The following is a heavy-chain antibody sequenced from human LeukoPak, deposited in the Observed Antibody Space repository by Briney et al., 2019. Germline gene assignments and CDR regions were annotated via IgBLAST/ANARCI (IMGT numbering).Heavy chain of an antibody. J-gene: IGHJ1*01. Sequence: GGSLRLSCAASGFTFSSYAMSWVRQAPGKGLEWVSGISGSGGSTYYADSVKGRFTISRDNSKNTLYLQMNSLRAEDSAAYYCAKDPKVGGYYPEYFQHWGQGTLVTVSS. CDR3: AKDPKVGGYYPEYFQH. D-gene: IGHD3-22*01. CDR1: GFTFSSYA. CDR2: ISGSGGST. V-gene: IGHV3-23*01.